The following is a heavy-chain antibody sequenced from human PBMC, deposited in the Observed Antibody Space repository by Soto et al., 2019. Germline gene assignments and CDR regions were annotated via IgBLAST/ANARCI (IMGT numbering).Heavy chain of an antibody. Sequence: GGSLRLSCAASGFTFSSYGMHWVRQAPGKGLEWVAVISYDGSNKYYADSVKGRFTISRDNSKNTLYLQMNSLRAEDIAVYYCARCLKYSYDSNGYYPPPFDYWGQGTLVTV. CDR1: GFTFSSYG. J-gene: IGHJ4*02. CDR3: ARCLKYSYDSNGYYPPPFDY. D-gene: IGHD3-22*01. V-gene: IGHV3-30*03. CDR2: ISYDGSNK.